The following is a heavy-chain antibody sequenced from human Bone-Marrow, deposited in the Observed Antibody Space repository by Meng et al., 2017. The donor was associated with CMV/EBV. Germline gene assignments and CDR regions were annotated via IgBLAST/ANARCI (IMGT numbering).Heavy chain of an antibody. CDR3: AKEGPYKYGLDV. Sequence: GGSLRLSCAASGFSVSGNYMNWVRQAPGKGLEWVSVMYPGGITSYADSVKGRFSISRDNSKNTLYLQMESLRSEDTAVYYCAKEGPYKYGLDVWGQGTTVTGSS. CDR2: MYPGGIT. J-gene: IGHJ6*01. CDR1: GFSVSGNY. D-gene: IGHD1-1*01. V-gene: IGHV3-66*02.